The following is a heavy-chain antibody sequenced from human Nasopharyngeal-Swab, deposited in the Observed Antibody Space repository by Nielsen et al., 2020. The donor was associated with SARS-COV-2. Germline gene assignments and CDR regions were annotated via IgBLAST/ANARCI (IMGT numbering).Heavy chain of an antibody. CDR2: MNPKSGEV. D-gene: IGHD3/OR15-3a*01. CDR1: GYTFSRND. J-gene: IGHJ5*01. Sequence: ASVTVSCKSSGYTFSRNDINWVRQAPGQGLEWMGWMNPKSGEVGYEQKFQGRVTMTRNTATATAYMELSGLRHEDTAVYYCARGAFGLDHSWFDPWGQGTLVTVSS. V-gene: IGHV1-8*01. CDR3: ARGAFGLDHSWFDP.